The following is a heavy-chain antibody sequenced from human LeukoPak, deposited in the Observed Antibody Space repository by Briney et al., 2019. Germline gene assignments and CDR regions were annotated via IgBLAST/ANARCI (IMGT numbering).Heavy chain of an antibody. CDR2: ISFDGSNK. J-gene: IGHJ1*01. Sequence: HPGGSLRLSCAASGFTFSNYAIHWVRQAPGKGLEWVAVISFDGSNKVYADSVKGRFTISRDNSKNTLYLQMDSLRADDTAVYYCARDLGGTQIRSNFFQHWGQGVLVIVSS. CDR1: GFTFSNYA. D-gene: IGHD1-1*01. V-gene: IGHV3-30-3*01. CDR3: ARDLGGTQIRSNFFQH.